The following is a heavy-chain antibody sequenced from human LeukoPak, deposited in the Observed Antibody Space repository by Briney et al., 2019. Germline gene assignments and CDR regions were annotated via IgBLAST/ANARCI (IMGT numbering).Heavy chain of an antibody. CDR2: FYYSGST. CDR1: GGSVNSSTNY. V-gene: IGHV4-39*02. Sequence: WETLTVTCTVSGGSVNSSTNYWDWVRQPPGKGLEWIASFYYSGSTYYNPSLKSRVTISVDASKNHFSLKLSSVTAADTAVYYCASQRIAAAGTGNEDDYYYGMDVWGQGATFSVSS. CDR3: ASQRIAAAGTGNEDDYYYGMDV. D-gene: IGHD6-13*01. J-gene: IGHJ6*02.